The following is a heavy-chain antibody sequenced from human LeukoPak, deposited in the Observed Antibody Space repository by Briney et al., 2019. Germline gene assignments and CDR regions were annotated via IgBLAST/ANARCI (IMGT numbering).Heavy chain of an antibody. CDR3: ASYYEGYFDY. CDR1: GGSFSGYY. CDR2: INHSGST. J-gene: IGHJ4*02. D-gene: IGHD3-22*01. V-gene: IGHV4-34*01. Sequence: PSETLSLTCAVYGGSFSGYYWSWIRQPPGKGLEWIGEINHSGSTNYNPSLKSRVTISVDTSKNQFSLKLSSVTAADTAVYFCASYYEGYFDYWGQGTLVTVSS.